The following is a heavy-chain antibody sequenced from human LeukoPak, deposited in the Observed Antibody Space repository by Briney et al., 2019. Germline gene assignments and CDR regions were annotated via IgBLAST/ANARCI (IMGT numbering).Heavy chain of an antibody. CDR2: IGISSGNT. J-gene: IGHJ4*02. CDR3: ARDHNYAFDN. CDR1: GFPFSEYS. D-gene: IGHD1-1*01. Sequence: GGSLRLSCAASGFPFSEYSMNWVRQAPGKGLEWISYIGISSGNTKYADSVKGRFTVSGDNTRNSLYLQMNSLRVEDTAVYYCARDHNYAFDNWGQGTLVTVSS. V-gene: IGHV3-11*06.